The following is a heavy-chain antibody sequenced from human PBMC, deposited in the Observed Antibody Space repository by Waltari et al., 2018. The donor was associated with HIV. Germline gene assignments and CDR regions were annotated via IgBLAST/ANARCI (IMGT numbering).Heavy chain of an antibody. J-gene: IGHJ5*02. CDR1: GFTFSDYA. CDR3: AKDRGGWFGGFSTFDP. D-gene: IGHD3-10*01. V-gene: IGHV3-9*01. Sequence: EVQLVESGGGLVQPGRSLRLSCAASGFTFSDYAMHWVRQAPGKGLECVSSISWNSVSIRYVDSVKGRFTISRDNAKNSLYLQMNSLRAEDTALYYCAKDRGGWFGGFSTFDPWGQGTLVTVSS. CDR2: ISWNSVSI.